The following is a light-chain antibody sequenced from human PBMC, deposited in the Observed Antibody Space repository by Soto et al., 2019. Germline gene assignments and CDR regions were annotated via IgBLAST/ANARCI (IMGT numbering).Light chain of an antibody. J-gene: IGKJ1*01. CDR3: QQYNSYSTFGPAT. Sequence: DIQMTQSPSTLSASVGDRVTITCRASQSISTWLAWYQQKPGKAPKLLIYSASHLESGVPSRFSGSGFGKEFTLTITSLRPDDFATYYCQQYNSYSTFGPATFGQGTKVDIK. V-gene: IGKV1-5*03. CDR2: SAS. CDR1: QSISTW.